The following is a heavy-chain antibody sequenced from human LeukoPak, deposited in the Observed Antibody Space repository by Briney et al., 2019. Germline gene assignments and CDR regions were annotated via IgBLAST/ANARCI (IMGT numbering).Heavy chain of an antibody. Sequence: GGSLRLSCALSGFTFSSYSMNCVRQAPGKGLEWVSSISSSSRYIYYADSVKGRFTISRDNAKNSLYLQMNSLRAEDTAVYYCARDRAGSYGDRTFDYWGQGTLVTVSS. V-gene: IGHV3-21*01. D-gene: IGHD4-17*01. CDR3: ARDRAGSYGDRTFDY. CDR1: GFTFSSYS. J-gene: IGHJ4*02. CDR2: ISSSSRYI.